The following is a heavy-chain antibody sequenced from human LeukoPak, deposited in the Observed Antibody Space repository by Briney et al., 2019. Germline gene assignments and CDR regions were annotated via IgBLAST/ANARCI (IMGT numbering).Heavy chain of an antibody. J-gene: IGHJ4*02. Sequence: GGSLRLSCTVSGFTFGSYAMSWVRQAPGKGLEWVSAINGDNTYYADSVRSQFTISRDNSKSTLYLQLNSLRVEDTALYYCAREIHGSGTIYLDYWGQGSLVTVSS. CDR3: AREIHGSGTIYLDY. CDR1: GFTFGSYA. CDR2: INGDNT. V-gene: IGHV3-23*01. D-gene: IGHD3-10*01.